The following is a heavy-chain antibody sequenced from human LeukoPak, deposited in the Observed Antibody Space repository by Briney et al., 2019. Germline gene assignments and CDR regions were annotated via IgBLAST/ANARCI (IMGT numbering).Heavy chain of an antibody. CDR2: INAGNGNT. J-gene: IGHJ4*02. V-gene: IGHV1-3*01. CDR3: ARVGMTTPLLDY. CDR1: GYTFTSYA. D-gene: IGHD5-24*01. Sequence: GASVKVSCKASGYTFTSYAMHWVRQAPGQRLEWMGWINAGNGNTKYSQKFQGRVTITRDTSASTAYMELGSLRSEDTAVYYCARVGMTTPLLDYWGQGTLVTVSS.